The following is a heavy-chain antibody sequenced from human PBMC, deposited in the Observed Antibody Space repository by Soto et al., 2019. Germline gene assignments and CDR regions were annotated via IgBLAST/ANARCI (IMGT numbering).Heavy chain of an antibody. Sequence: GGSLRLSCAASGFTFSSYWMSWVRQAPGKGLEWVANIKQDGSEKYYVDSVKGRFTISRDNAKNSLYLQMDSLRAEDTAVYYCAKTLRSGNSCFDYWGQGTLVTVAS. CDR1: GFTFSSYW. CDR2: IKQDGSEK. J-gene: IGHJ4*02. CDR3: AKTLRSGNSCFDY. D-gene: IGHD2-2*01. V-gene: IGHV3-7*05.